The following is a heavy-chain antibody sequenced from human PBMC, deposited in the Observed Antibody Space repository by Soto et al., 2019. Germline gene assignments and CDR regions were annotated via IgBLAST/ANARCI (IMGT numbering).Heavy chain of an antibody. CDR1: GFTFSSYA. V-gene: IGHV3-23*01. CDR3: AKAIGYCSGGSCPYGMDV. D-gene: IGHD2-15*01. Sequence: GSLRLSCAASGFTFSSYAMSWVRQAPGKGLEWVSAISGSGGSTYYADSVKGRFTISRDNSKNTLYLQMNSLRAEDTAVYYCAKAIGYCSGGSCPYGMDVWGQGTTVTVSS. CDR2: ISGSGGST. J-gene: IGHJ6*02.